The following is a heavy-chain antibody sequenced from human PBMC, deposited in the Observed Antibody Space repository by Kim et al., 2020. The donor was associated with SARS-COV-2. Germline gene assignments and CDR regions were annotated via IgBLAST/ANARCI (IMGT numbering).Heavy chain of an antibody. CDR1: GYTFTSYG. J-gene: IGHJ6*02. V-gene: IGHV1-18*01. D-gene: IGHD6-13*01. CDR3: ARGGIRMGQQLAHYYYYGMDV. Sequence: ASVKVSCKASGYTFTSYGISWVPQAPGQGLEWMGWISAYNGNTNYAQKLQGRVTMTTDTSTSTAYMELRSLRSDDTAVYYCARGGIRMGQQLAHYYYYGMDVWGQGTTVTVSS. CDR2: ISAYNGNT.